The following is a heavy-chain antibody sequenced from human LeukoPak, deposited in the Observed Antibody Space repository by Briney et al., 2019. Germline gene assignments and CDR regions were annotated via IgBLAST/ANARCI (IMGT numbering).Heavy chain of an antibody. Sequence: SETLSLTCTVYGESFSSYSCTWIRQPPGKGLEWIAEVNHSGSTNYNPSPKSRVTISLDTSKNQFLLKLSSVTAADTAVYYCARGVYYGSGSYNWGQGTLVTVSS. CDR2: VNHSGST. J-gene: IGHJ4*02. CDR1: GESFSSYS. V-gene: IGHV4-34*01. D-gene: IGHD3-10*01. CDR3: ARGVYYGSGSYN.